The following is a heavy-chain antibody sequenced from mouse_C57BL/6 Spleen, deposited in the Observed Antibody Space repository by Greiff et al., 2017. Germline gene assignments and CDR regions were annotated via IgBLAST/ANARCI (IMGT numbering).Heavy chain of an antibody. Sequence: QVHVKQSGAELARPGASVKLSCKASGYTFTSYGISWVKQRTGQGLEWIGEIYPRSGNTYYNEKFKGKATLTADKSSSTAYMELRSLTSEDSAVYFCAGWVNWDWYFDVWGTGTTVTVSS. J-gene: IGHJ1*03. CDR2: IYPRSGNT. D-gene: IGHD4-1*01. CDR1: GYTFTSYG. CDR3: AGWVNWDWYFDV. V-gene: IGHV1-81*01.